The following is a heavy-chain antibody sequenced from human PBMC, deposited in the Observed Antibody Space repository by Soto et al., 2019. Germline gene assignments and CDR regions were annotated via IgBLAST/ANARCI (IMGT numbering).Heavy chain of an antibody. CDR1: GGSISSYY. CDR2: IYYSGST. CDR3: ARVVAAAGQNWFDP. D-gene: IGHD6-13*01. V-gene: IGHV4-59*01. J-gene: IGHJ5*02. Sequence: SETLSLTCTVSGGSISSYYWSWIRQPPGKGLEWIGYIYYSGSTNYNPSLKSRVTISVDTSKNQFSLKLSSVTAADTAVYYCARVVAAAGQNWFDPLGQGTLVTVS.